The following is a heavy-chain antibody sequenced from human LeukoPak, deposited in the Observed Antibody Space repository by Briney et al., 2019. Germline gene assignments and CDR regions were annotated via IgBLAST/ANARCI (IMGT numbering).Heavy chain of an antibody. CDR2: IYYSGST. J-gene: IGHJ4*02. CDR1: GGSVNSGTYY. CDR3: ARGNSSGTFDY. D-gene: IGHD6-19*01. Sequence: KPSETLSLTCTVSGGSVNSGTYYWSWIRQPPGKGLEWIGYIYYSGSTNYNPSLKSRVTISVDTSKNQFSLKLSSVTAADTAVYYCARGNSSGTFDYRGQGTLVTVSS. V-gene: IGHV4-61*01.